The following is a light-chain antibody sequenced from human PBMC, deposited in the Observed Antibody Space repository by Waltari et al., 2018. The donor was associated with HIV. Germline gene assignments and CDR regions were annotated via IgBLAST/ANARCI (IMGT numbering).Light chain of an antibody. CDR1: QSINNY. CDR3: QESYSTPWM. CDR2: AAS. Sequence: DIQMTQSPSSLSASVGDRVTITCRASQSINNYLDWYQHKQGKAPKLLIYAASNLQRGVPARFSGSGSGTDFTLTIRSLQPEDFATYYCQESYSTPWMFGQGTKVEIK. V-gene: IGKV1-39*01. J-gene: IGKJ1*01.